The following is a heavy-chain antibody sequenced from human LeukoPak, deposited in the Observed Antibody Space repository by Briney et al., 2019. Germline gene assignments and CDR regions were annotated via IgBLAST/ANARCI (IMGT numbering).Heavy chain of an antibody. V-gene: IGHV1-18*01. D-gene: IGHD3-16*02. CDR3: ARDNSVGDIAWWFDP. J-gene: IGHJ5*02. Sequence: ASVKVSCKASSYTFTNYAFTWVRQAPGQGLEWMGWISAYNGNTNYAQKLQGRVTMTTDTSTSTAYMELRSLRSEDTAVYYCARDNSVGDIAWWFDPWGQGTLVTVSS. CDR1: SYTFTNYA. CDR2: ISAYNGNT.